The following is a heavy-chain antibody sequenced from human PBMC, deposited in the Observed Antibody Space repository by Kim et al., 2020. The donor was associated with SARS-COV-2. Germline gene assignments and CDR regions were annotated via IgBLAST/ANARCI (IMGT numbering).Heavy chain of an antibody. CDR1: GFTFSSYA. CDR3: AKLPSWFGELLPPYFDY. V-gene: IGHV3-23*01. J-gene: IGHJ4*02. D-gene: IGHD3-10*01. Sequence: GGSLRLSCAASGFTFSSYAMSWVRQAPGKGLEWVSAISGSGGSTYYADSVKGRFTISRDNSKNTLYLQMNSLGAEDTAVYYCAKLPSWFGELLPPYFDYWGQGTLVTVSS. CDR2: ISGSGGST.